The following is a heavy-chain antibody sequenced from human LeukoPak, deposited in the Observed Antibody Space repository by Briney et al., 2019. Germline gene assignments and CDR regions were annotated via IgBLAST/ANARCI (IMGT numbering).Heavy chain of an antibody. CDR3: ARAPYCSSTSCYPSWFDP. CDR2: ICHSGST. Sequence: SETLSLTCAVSGGSIISGTYSWSWIRQPPGKGLEWIGYICHSGSTYYNPSLKSRVTISVDESKNQFFLKLCSVTAADTAVYYCARAPYCSSTSCYPSWFDPWGQGTLVTVSS. D-gene: IGHD2-2*01. CDR1: GGSIISGTYS. J-gene: IGHJ5*02. V-gene: IGHV4-30-2*01.